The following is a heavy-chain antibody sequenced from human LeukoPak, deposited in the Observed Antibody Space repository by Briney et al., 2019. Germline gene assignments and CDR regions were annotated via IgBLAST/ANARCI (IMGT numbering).Heavy chain of an antibody. D-gene: IGHD6-6*01. CDR2: INPNSGGT. Sequence: ASVKVSYKASGYIFTDYYMHWVRQAPGQGLEWMGWINPNSGGTDYAQRFQGRVTMTRDTSISTAYMELSRLTSDDTAVYYCARDPPGSAASRQIFDVWGQGTMVTVSS. CDR3: ARDPPGSAASRQIFDV. V-gene: IGHV1-2*02. CDR1: GYIFTDYY. J-gene: IGHJ3*01.